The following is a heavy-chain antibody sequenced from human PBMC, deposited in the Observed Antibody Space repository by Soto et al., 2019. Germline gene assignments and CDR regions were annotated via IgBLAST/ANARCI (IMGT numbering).Heavy chain of an antibody. CDR1: GFTFSTYW. V-gene: IGHV3-74*01. D-gene: IGHD3-16*02. CDR3: ARSYDYLWGNYRYTYGMDV. CDR2: ISSNGDIT. J-gene: IGHJ6*02. Sequence: EVPLVESGGGLAQPGESLRLACAASGFTFSTYWMHWVRQVPGKGLMWVSRISSNGDITNSADSVKGRFTISRDNAKNTLYLQMDSLTADDTAVYYCARSYDYLWGNYRYTYGMDVWGQGTTVTVS.